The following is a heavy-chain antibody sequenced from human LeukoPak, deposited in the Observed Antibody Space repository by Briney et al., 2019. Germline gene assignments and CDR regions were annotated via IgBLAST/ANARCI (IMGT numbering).Heavy chain of an antibody. D-gene: IGHD3-22*01. CDR1: GGTFSSYA. J-gene: IGHJ4*02. CDR3: AQYYYDSSGYYFNYIVDY. CDR2: IIPILGIA. V-gene: IGHV1-69*04. Sequence: ASVKVSCKASGGTFSSYAISWVRQAPGQGLEWMGRIIPILGIANYAQKFQGRVTITADKSTSTAYMELSSLRSEDTAVYYCAQYYYDSSGYYFNYIVDYWGQGTLVTVSS.